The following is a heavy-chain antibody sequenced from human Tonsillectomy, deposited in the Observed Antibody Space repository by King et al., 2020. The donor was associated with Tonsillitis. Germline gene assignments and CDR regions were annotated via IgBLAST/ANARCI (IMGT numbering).Heavy chain of an antibody. CDR3: AKAGETGTKFYFDY. Sequence: VQLVESGGGLAQPGGSLRLSCAASGFTFSSYGMGWVRQAPGKGLEWVSAIIGNGGSTYYADSGEGRFTISRDNSKITLYLLMDSLRAEVSAVYYCAKAGETGTKFYFDYWGLGTLVTVSS. CDR1: GFTFSSYG. D-gene: IGHD1-7*01. V-gene: IGHV3-23*04. CDR2: IIGNGGST. J-gene: IGHJ4*02.